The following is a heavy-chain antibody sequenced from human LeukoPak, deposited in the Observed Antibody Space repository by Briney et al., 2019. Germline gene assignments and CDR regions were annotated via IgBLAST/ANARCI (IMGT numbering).Heavy chain of an antibody. CDR1: GGSFSGYY. CDR2: INHSGST. D-gene: IGHD5-12*01. V-gene: IGHV4-34*01. Sequence: RPSETLSLTCAVYGGSFSGYYWSWIRQPPGKGLEWIGEINHSGSTNYNPSLKSRVTISVDTSKNQFSLKLSSVTAADTAVYYCARQIRWLRYWFDPWGQGTLVTVSS. J-gene: IGHJ5*02. CDR3: ARQIRWLRYWFDP.